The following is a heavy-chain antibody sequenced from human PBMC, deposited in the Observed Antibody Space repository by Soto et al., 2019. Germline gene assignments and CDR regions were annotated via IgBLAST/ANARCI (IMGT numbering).Heavy chain of an antibody. V-gene: IGHV3-15*01. D-gene: IGHD5-18*01. CDR2: IKSKTDGGTT. J-gene: IGHJ6*02. CDR1: GFTFSNAW. CDR3: ARSRGYSYGYESNYYYYGMDV. Sequence: GGSLRLSCAASGFTFSNAWMSWVRQAPGKGLEWVGRIKSKTDGGTTDYAAPVKGRFTISRDDSKNTLYLQMNSLKTEDTAVYYCARSRGYSYGYESNYYYYGMDVWGQGTTVTVSS.